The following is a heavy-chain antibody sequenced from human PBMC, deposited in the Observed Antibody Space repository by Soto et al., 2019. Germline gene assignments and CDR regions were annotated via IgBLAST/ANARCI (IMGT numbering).Heavy chain of an antibody. CDR2: INHSGST. V-gene: IGHV4-34*01. CDR1: GGSFSGYY. Sequence: QVQLQQWGAGLLKPSETLSLTCAVYGGSFSGYYWSWIRQPPGKGLEWIGEINHSGSTNYNPSLKSRVTISVDTSKNQFSLKLSSVTAADTAVYYCARGEGYSGYDHDAFDIWGQGTMVTVSS. J-gene: IGHJ3*02. CDR3: ARGEGYSGYDHDAFDI. D-gene: IGHD5-12*01.